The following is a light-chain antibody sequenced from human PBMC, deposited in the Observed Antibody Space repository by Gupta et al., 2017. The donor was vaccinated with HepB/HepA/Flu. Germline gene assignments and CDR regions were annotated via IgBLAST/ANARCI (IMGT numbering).Light chain of an antibody. CDR3: RLCYSTPRT. Sequence: DIQTPQSLSFLSASVGDRVTITCRASQSISSSLNWYQQKPGKAPQRLMYAASILQSGVPSRFSGGESGTGCTVTISGLQPRDSETYYCRLCYSTPRTFGPRTKVDIK. CDR2: AAS. J-gene: IGKJ3*01. V-gene: IGKV1-39*01. CDR1: QSISSS.